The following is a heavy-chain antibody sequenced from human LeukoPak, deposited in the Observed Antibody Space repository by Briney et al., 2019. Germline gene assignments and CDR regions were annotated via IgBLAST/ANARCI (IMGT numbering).Heavy chain of an antibody. CDR3: ASTRAGDSSGYCPVPYI. D-gene: IGHD3-22*01. Sequence: ASVKVSCKASGYTFTSYGISWVRQAPGQGLEWMGWISAYNGNTNYAQKLQGRVTMTTDTSTSTAYMELRSLRSDDTAVYYCASTRAGDSSGYCPVPYIWGQGTMVTVSS. CDR1: GYTFTSYG. J-gene: IGHJ3*02. CDR2: ISAYNGNT. V-gene: IGHV1-18*01.